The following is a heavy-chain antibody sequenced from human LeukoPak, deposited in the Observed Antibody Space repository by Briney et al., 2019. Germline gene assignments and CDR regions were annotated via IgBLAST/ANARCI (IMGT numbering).Heavy chain of an antibody. J-gene: IGHJ4*02. D-gene: IGHD1-26*01. CDR1: GGSISSYC. CDR3: ARGGSGSYFPFDY. CDR2: IYTSGST. V-gene: IGHV4-4*07. Sequence: PSETLSLTCTVSGGSISSYCWSWIRQPPGKGLEWIGRIYTSGSTNYNPSLKSRVTISVDTSKNQFSLKLSSVTAADTAVYYCARGGSGSYFPFDYWGQGTLVTVSS.